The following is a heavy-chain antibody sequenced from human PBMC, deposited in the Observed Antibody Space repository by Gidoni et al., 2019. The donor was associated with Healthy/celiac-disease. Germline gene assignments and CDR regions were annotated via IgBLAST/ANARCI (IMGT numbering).Heavy chain of an antibody. D-gene: IGHD3-10*01. J-gene: IGHJ5*02. Sequence: QVQLQESGPGLVKPSETLSLTCAVPGGSISTYYWTWIRQPPGKGLEWIGYISYTGSTNYNPSLKSRVTISIDTSKNQCSLKLNSVTVADTAVYYCARDEGSGSGSYYPWGQGTLVTVSS. CDR1: GGSISTYY. CDR3: ARDEGSGSGSYYP. CDR2: ISYTGST. V-gene: IGHV4-59*12.